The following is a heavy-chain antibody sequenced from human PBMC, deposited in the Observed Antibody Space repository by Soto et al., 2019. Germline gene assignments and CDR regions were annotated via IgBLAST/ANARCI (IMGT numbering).Heavy chain of an antibody. J-gene: IGHJ4*02. V-gene: IGHV3-33*01. CDR3: ARDHYYYDSSGYYPPAYYFDY. CDR1: GFTFSSYG. CDR2: IWYDGSNK. Sequence: GGSLRLSCAASGFTFSSYGMHWVHQAPGKXLEWVAVIWYDGSNKYYADSVKGRFTISRDNSKNTLYLQMNSLRAEDTAVYYCARDHYYYDSSGYYPPAYYFDYWGQGTLVTVSS. D-gene: IGHD3-22*01.